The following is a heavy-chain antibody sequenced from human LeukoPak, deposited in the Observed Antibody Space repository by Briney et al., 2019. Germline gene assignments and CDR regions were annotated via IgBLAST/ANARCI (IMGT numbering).Heavy chain of an antibody. D-gene: IGHD3-16*02. CDR1: GFTFSNYW. CDR3: ARFRYPGDSDFGY. CDR2: ISSSSSYI. J-gene: IGHJ4*02. Sequence: GGSLRLSCAASGFTFSNYWMNWVRQAPGKGLEWVSSISSSSSYIYYADSVKGRFTISRDNAKNSLYLQMNSLRAEDTAVYYCARFRYPGDSDFGYWGQGTLVTVSS. V-gene: IGHV3-21*01.